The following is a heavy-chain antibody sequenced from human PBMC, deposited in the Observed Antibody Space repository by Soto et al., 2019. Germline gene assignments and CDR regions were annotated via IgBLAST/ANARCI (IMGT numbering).Heavy chain of an antibody. CDR3: VKDRVPGAYGNYYGMDV. D-gene: IGHD5-12*01. CDR1: GFTFNNSG. J-gene: IGHJ6*02. Sequence: GGSLRLSCRVSGFTFNNSGMHWVRQAAGKWLEWMAVISYDGSDKYYADSVKGRVIISRDNSKNTLNLEMNSLRAEDTAIYYCVKDRVPGAYGNYYGMDVWGQGTTVTVSS. CDR2: ISYDGSDK. V-gene: IGHV3-30*18.